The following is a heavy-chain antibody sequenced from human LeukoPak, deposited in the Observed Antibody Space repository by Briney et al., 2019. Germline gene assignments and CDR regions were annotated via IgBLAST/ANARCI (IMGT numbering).Heavy chain of an antibody. Sequence: ASVKVSCKASGYTFTSYAMHWVRQAPGQRLEWMGWINAVNGNTKYSQEFQGRVTITRDTSASTAYMVLSSLRSEDMAVYYCARDRGIPGWFDPWGQGILVTVSS. J-gene: IGHJ5*02. CDR2: INAVNGNT. D-gene: IGHD2-15*01. CDR3: ARDRGIPGWFDP. CDR1: GYTFTSYA. V-gene: IGHV1-3*03.